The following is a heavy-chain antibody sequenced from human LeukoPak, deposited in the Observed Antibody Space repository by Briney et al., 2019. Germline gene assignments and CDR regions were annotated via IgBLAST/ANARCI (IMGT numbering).Heavy chain of an antibody. V-gene: IGHV3-23*01. J-gene: IGHJ4*02. CDR1: GFSFSNYA. D-gene: IGHD6-19*01. Sequence: GGSLRLSCAASGFSFSNYAMSWVRQAPGKGLEWVSGISGSGGSTYYADSVKGRFTISRDNSENTLYLQMNSLRAEDTAVYYCARDTAVAGAFDYWGQGTLVTVSS. CDR3: ARDTAVAGAFDY. CDR2: ISGSGGST.